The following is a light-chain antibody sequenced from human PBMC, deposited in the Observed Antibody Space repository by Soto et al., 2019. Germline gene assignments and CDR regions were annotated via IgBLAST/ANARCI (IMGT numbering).Light chain of an antibody. J-gene: IGKJ5*01. V-gene: IGKV3D-20*01. CDR1: ADVSSSY. CDR3: QQYGSSPIT. CDR2: DAS. Sequence: EIVLTQSPATLSFSPGERATLSCGASADVSSSYVAWYQQQSGLAPRLLIHDASSRATGIPDRFSGSKSGTDFTLTIRRLEPEDTGVYYCQQYGSSPITFGQGTRLDLK.